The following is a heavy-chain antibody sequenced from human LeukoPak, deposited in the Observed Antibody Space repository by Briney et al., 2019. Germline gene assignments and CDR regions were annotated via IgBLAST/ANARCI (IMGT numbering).Heavy chain of an antibody. CDR2: INPNSGGT. CDR1: GYTFTGYY. J-gene: IGHJ6*03. Sequence: GASVKVSCKASGYTFTGYYMHWVRQAPGQGLEWMGWINPNSGGTNYAQKFQGRVTMTRDTSISTAYMELSRLRSDDTAVYYCARDGMAAAGTYYYMDVWGKGTTVTVPS. V-gene: IGHV1-2*02. CDR3: ARDGMAAAGTYYYMDV. D-gene: IGHD6-13*01.